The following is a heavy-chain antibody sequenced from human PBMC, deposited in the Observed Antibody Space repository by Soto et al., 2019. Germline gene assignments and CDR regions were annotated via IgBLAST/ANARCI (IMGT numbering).Heavy chain of an antibody. CDR1: GFTFSSYA. CDR3: AREGCSGGSCYEDWFDP. V-gene: IGHV3-30-3*01. J-gene: IGHJ5*02. CDR2: ISYEGSNK. Sequence: QVQLVESGGGVVQPGRSLRLSCAASGFTFSSYAMHWVRQAPGKGLEWVAVISYEGSNKYYADSVKGRFTISKDNSKDTLYLQINSLGAEDTAVYYCAREGCSGGSCYEDWFDPWGQGTLVTVSS. D-gene: IGHD2-15*01.